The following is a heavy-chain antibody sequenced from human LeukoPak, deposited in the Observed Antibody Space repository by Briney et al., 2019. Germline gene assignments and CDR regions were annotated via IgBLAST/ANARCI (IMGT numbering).Heavy chain of an antibody. CDR2: INGIGGIT. CDR1: GFTFDDYG. CDR3: ARHRRAGHWYFDL. Sequence: PGGSLRLSCAASGFTFDDYGMSWVRQAPGKGLEWVSAINGIGGITNYVDSVKGRFTISRDNAKNSLYLQMSSLRAEDTALYYCARHRRAGHWYFDLWGRGTRVTVSS. D-gene: IGHD3-16*02. J-gene: IGHJ2*01. V-gene: IGHV3-20*04.